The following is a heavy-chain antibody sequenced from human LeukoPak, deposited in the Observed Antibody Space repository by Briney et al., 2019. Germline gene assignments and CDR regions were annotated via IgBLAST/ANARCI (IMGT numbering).Heavy chain of an antibody. V-gene: IGHV3-7*01. CDR1: GFTFSNYW. CDR2: IKYDEGQK. D-gene: IGHD5-24*01. CDR3: ARDVEGSLDY. J-gene: IGHJ4*02. Sequence: GGSLRLSCATSGFTFSNYWMAWVRQAPGKGLEWVANIKYDEGQKHSADSLKGRFTISRDNTKKSLYLQMNSLRVEDTAVYYCARDVEGSLDYWGQGTLVTVSS.